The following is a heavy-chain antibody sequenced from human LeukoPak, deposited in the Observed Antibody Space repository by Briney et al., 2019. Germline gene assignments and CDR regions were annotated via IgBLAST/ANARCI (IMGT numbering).Heavy chain of an antibody. CDR1: GFTFSDYY. J-gene: IGHJ4*02. CDR3: ARDVSGFGELLLFTFDY. Sequence: GGSLRLSCAASGFTFSDYYMSWIRQAPGKGLEWVSYISSSGSTIYYADSVKGRFTISRDNAKNSLYLQMNSLRDEDTAVYYCARDVSGFGELLLFTFDYWGQGTLVTVSS. V-gene: IGHV3-11*04. CDR2: ISSSGSTI. D-gene: IGHD3-10*01.